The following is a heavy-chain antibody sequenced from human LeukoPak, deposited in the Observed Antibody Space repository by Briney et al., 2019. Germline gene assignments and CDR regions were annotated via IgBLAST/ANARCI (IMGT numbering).Heavy chain of an antibody. CDR3: ARGSLGYSSSWYSDYYYYMDV. V-gene: IGHV1-2*02. CDR2: INPNSGGT. D-gene: IGHD6-13*01. J-gene: IGHJ6*03. CDR1: GYTFTGYC. Sequence: ASVKVSCKASGYTFTGYCMHWVRQAPGQGLEWMGWINPNSGGTNYAQKFQGRVTMTRDTSISTAYMELSRLRSDDTAVYYCARGSLGYSSSWYSDYYYYMDVWGKGTTVTVSS.